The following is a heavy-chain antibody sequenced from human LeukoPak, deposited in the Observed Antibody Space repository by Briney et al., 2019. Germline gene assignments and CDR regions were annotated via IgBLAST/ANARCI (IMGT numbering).Heavy chain of an antibody. CDR3: ARMTSDWYFDY. CDR2: IFPGDSDT. D-gene: IGHD6-19*01. J-gene: IGHJ4*02. V-gene: IGHV5-51*01. Sequence: GESLKISCKGSGYNFNSDWIAWVRQMPGKGLEWMGIIFPGDSDTRYSPSFQGQVTISADKSISTAYLRWSSLKASDTAMYYCARMTSDWYFDYWGQGTLATVSS. CDR1: GYNFNSDW.